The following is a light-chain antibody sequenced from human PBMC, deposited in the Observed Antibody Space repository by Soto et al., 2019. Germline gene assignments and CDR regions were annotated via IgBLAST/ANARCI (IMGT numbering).Light chain of an antibody. V-gene: IGLV2-14*01. Sequence: QSALTQPASVSGSPGQSITISCTGTSSDVGGYNYVSWYQQHPGKAPKLMIYDVSNLPSGVSNRFSGSKSGNTASLTISGLQPEDEADYYCSSYTRSSTWVFGGGTKLPVL. CDR3: SSYTRSSTWV. CDR1: SSDVGGYNY. J-gene: IGLJ3*02. CDR2: DVS.